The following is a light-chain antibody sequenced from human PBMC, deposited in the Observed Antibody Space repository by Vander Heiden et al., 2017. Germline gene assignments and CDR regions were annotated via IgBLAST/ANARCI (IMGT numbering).Light chain of an antibody. J-gene: IGLJ2*01. CDR3: TSYSSSIRV. CDR2: DVT. Sequence: QSALTQPASVSGSPGQSITISCTGPTNDVGDYNYVSWAQQHPGNALKLMIYDVTSRPSGVSNRFSGSRSANTATLTMSGLQAEDDDYYYCTSYSSSIRVFGGGTKLTVL. V-gene: IGLV2-14*01. CDR1: TNDVGDYNY.